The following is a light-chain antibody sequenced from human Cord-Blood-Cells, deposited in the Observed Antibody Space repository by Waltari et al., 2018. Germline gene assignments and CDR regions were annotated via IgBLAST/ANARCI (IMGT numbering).Light chain of an antibody. CDR2: GAA. CDR1: QSVSSN. V-gene: IGKV3-15*01. J-gene: IGKJ1*01. Sequence: EIVMPPSPATLSVSAGERATLSCRASQSVSSNLAWYQQKPGQAPRLLINGAATSTTGIPARFSGSGSGTKFTLTISSLQSEDFAVYYCQQYNNWPPWTFGQGTKVEIK. CDR3: QQYNNWPPWT.